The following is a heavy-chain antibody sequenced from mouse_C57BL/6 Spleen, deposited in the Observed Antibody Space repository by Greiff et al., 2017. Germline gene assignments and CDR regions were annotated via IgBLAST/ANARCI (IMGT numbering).Heavy chain of an antibody. Sequence: EVQLQPSGPELVKPGDSVKISCKASGYSFTGYFMNWVMQSHGKSLEWIGRINPYNGDTFYNQKFKGKATLTVDKSSSTAHMELRSLTSEDSAVYYCAREGSSRRYYAMDYWGKGTSVTVSS. CDR1: GYSFTGYF. V-gene: IGHV1-20*01. J-gene: IGHJ4*01. CDR2: INPYNGDT. CDR3: AREGSSRRYYAMDY. D-gene: IGHD1-1*01.